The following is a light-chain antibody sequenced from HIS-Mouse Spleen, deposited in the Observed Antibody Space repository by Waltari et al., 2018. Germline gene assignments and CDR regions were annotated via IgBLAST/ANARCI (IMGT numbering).Light chain of an antibody. Sequence: QSVLTQPPSASGTPGQRVTIAWSGSSSNIGSNYGYWYQQLPGTAPKLLIYRNNRRPSGVPDRFSGSKSGTSASLAISGLRSEDEADYYCAAWDDSLSGWVFGGGTKLTVL. CDR2: RNN. V-gene: IGLV1-47*01. J-gene: IGLJ3*02. CDR3: AAWDDSLSGWV. CDR1: SSNIGSNY.